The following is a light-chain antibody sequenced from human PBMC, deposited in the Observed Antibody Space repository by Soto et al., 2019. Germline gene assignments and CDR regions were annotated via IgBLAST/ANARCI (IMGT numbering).Light chain of an antibody. CDR2: SAS. J-gene: IGKJ1*01. CDR1: QSISDT. Sequence: ELVMTQSPGTLSLSPGGRATPSGRAIQSISDTLAWYQQKPGQAPRLLIYSASARATGFPARFSGSGSGTDFTLTISSLQSEDFAVYYCQQYNNWPWTFGQGTKVDIK. V-gene: IGKV3-15*01. CDR3: QQYNNWPWT.